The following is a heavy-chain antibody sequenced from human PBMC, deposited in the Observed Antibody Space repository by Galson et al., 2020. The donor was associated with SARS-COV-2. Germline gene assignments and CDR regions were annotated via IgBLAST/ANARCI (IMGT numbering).Heavy chain of an antibody. J-gene: IGHJ4*02. CDR2: ISAYDGNT. CDR3: ARDIYYGSGVFDF. V-gene: IGHV1-18*01. D-gene: IGHD3-10*01. CDR1: GYTFSSYA. Sequence: ASVKVSCKASGYTFSSYAFSWVRQAPGQGLEWMGWISAYDGNTYYARNLQGRVSMTTDTSTRTAYMELWSLRSDDTAVYYCARDIYYGSGVFDFWGQGTLVTVSS.